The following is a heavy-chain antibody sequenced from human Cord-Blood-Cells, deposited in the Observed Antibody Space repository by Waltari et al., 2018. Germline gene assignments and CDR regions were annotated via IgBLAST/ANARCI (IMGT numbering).Heavy chain of an antibody. CDR2: IIPIFGTA. J-gene: IGHJ4*02. D-gene: IGHD6-6*01. Sequence: QVQLLQSRAEVKKPGSSVKVPCTASGVTFSSYAISWVRQAPGQGLERMGGIIPIFGTANYAQKFQGRVTITADESTSTAYMELSSLRSEDTAVYYCARAQGSSSFLGDYWGQGTLVTVSS. CDR3: ARAQGSSSFLGDY. V-gene: IGHV1-69*01. CDR1: GVTFSSYA.